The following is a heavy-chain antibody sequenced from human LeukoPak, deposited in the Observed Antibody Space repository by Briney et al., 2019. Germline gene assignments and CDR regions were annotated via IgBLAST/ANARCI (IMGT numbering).Heavy chain of an antibody. Sequence: ASVKVSCKASGYTLTSYGISWVRQAPGQGLEWMGWISPNSGGTNYAQKFQGRVTMTRDTSISTAYMELNRLRSDDTAVYYCARGFNWNFDYWGQGTLVTVSS. CDR3: ARGFNWNFDY. CDR1: GYTLTSYG. J-gene: IGHJ4*02. D-gene: IGHD1-20*01. V-gene: IGHV1-2*02. CDR2: ISPNSGGT.